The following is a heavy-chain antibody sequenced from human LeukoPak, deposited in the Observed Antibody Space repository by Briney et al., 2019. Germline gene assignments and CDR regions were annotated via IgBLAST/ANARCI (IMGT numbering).Heavy chain of an antibody. V-gene: IGHV3-11*06. CDR1: GFTFSDYY. D-gene: IGHD3-16*01. Sequence: GGSLRLSCAASGFTFSDYYMSWIRQAPGKGLEWVSSISSSSSYIYYADSVKGRFTISRDNAKNSLYLQMNSLRAEDTAVYYCARVSPVKGEDYWGQGTLVTVSS. CDR3: ARVSPVKGEDY. CDR2: ISSSSSYI. J-gene: IGHJ4*02.